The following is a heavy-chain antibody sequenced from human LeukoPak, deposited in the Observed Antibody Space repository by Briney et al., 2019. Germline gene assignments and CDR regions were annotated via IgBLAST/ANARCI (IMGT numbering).Heavy chain of an antibody. V-gene: IGHV3-9*01. CDR1: GFTFDDYA. CDR2: ISWNSGSI. CDR3: AKGRPSIAAALDWFDP. Sequence: GGSLRLSCAASGFTFDDYAMHLVRQAPGKGLEWVSGISWNSGSIGYADSVKGRFTISRDNAKNSLYLQMNSLRAEDTAFYYCAKGRPSIAAALDWFDPWGQGTLVTVSS. D-gene: IGHD6-13*01. J-gene: IGHJ5*02.